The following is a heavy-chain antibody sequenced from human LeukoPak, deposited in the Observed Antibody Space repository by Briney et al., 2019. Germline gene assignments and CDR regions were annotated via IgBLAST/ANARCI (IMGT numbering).Heavy chain of an antibody. CDR1: GGTFISYA. Sequence: ASVKVSCKASGGTFISYAISWVRQAPGQGLEWMGWISAYNGNTNYARKLQGRVTMTTDTSTSTAYMELRSLRSDDTAVYYCARGGDDSDFWSGHNWFDPWGQGTLVTVSS. CDR2: ISAYNGNT. D-gene: IGHD3-3*01. CDR3: ARGGDDSDFWSGHNWFDP. V-gene: IGHV1-18*01. J-gene: IGHJ5*02.